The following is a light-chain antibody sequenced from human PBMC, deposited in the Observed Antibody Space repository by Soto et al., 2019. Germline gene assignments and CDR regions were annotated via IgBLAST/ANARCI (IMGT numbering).Light chain of an antibody. CDR2: GAS. J-gene: IGKJ2*01. V-gene: IGKV3-15*01. CDR1: QSVSSN. CDR3: QQYNKWPPYT. Sequence: EIVMTQSPANLSVSPGERATLSCRASQSVSSNLAWYQQKPGQGPRLLIYGASTRATGIPARFSGSGSGTEFTLTISSLQSEDFAVYYCQQYNKWPPYTFGQGIKVEMK.